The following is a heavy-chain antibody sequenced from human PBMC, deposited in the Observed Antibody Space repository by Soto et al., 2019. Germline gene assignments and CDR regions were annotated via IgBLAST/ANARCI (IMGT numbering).Heavy chain of an antibody. CDR3: ARHPERIAESGWFDP. J-gene: IGHJ5*02. CDR2: ISSSSSTI. V-gene: IGHV3-48*01. D-gene: IGHD6-13*01. Sequence: EVQLVESGGGLVQPGGSLRLSCAASGFTFSSYSMNWVRQAPGKGLEWVSYISSSSSTIYYADSVKGRFTISRDNAKNSLYLQMNGLRAEDRAVYYCARHPERIAESGWFDPWGQGTLVTVSS. CDR1: GFTFSSYS.